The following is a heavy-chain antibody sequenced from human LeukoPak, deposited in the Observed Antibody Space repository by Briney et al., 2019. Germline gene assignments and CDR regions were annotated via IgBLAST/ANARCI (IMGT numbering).Heavy chain of an antibody. CDR1: GFTFSSYA. D-gene: IGHD3-22*01. Sequence: QSGGSLRLSCAASGFTFSSYAMSWVRQPPGKGLEWVSGISGSGGRTYYADSVKGRFTISRDNSKNTLNLQMNSLRAEDTAVYYCAKGPYYYDTSGYSRRWFDPWGQGTLVTVSS. J-gene: IGHJ5*02. CDR3: AKGPYYYDTSGYSRRWFDP. CDR2: ISGSGGRT. V-gene: IGHV3-23*01.